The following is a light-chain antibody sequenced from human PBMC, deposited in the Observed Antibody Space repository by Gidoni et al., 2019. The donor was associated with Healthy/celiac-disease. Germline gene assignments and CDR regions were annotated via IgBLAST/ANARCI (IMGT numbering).Light chain of an antibody. CDR3: KQSYSTPLT. J-gene: IGKJ4*01. CDR2: AAS. V-gene: IGKV1-39*01. CDR1: QSISSY. Sequence: DIQMPQSPSSLSASVGDRVTITCRASQSISSYLNWYQQKPGKAPKLLIYAASSLQSGVPSRFSGRGAGTDFTLTISSLEPEDFATYYCKQSYSTPLTFGGGTKVEIK.